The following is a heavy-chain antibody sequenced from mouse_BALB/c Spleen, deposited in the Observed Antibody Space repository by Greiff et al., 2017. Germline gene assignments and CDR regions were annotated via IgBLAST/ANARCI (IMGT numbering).Heavy chain of an antibody. V-gene: IGHV7-3*02. CDR3: ERDISYGRPYYYAMDY. CDR1: GFTFTDYY. Sequence: EVHLVESGGGLVQPGGSLRLSCATSGFTFTDYYMSWVRQPPGKALEWLGFIRNKANGYTTEYSASVKGRFTISRDNSQSILYLQMNTLRAEDSATYYCERDISYGRPYYYAMDYWGQGTSVTVSS. J-gene: IGHJ4*01. CDR2: IRNKANGYTT. D-gene: IGHD1-1*01.